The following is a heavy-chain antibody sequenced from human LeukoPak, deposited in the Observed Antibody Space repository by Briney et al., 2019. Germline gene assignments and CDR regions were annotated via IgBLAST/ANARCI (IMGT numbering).Heavy chain of an antibody. CDR3: ARHSGWLRVFDY. Sequence: SETLSLTCAVYGGSFSGYYWSWIRQPPGKGLEWIGEINHSGSTNYNPSLKSRVTISVDTSENQFSLKLRSVTAADTAIYYCARHSGWLRVFDYWGQGTLVTVSS. CDR2: INHSGST. CDR1: GGSFSGYY. D-gene: IGHD6-19*01. J-gene: IGHJ4*02. V-gene: IGHV4-34*01.